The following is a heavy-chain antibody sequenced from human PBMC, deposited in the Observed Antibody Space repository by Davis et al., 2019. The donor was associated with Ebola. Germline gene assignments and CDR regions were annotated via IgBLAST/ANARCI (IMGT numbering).Heavy chain of an antibody. V-gene: IGHV3-23*01. CDR2: LGTSADT. J-gene: IGHJ3*02. Sequence: PGGSLRLSCAASGFTFSKDVMSWVRQAPGKGLEWVSTLGTSADTYYAESVKGRFTISRDNSKNTLYLQMNGLRVEDTAIYYCAKDTSNIWFDIWGQGTMVTVSS. D-gene: IGHD1-26*01. CDR3: AKDTSNIWFDI. CDR1: GFTFSKDV.